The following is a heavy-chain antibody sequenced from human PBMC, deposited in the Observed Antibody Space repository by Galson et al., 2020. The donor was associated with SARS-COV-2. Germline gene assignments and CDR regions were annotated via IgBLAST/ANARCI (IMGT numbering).Heavy chain of an antibody. CDR1: GGSFSGYY. J-gene: IGHJ5*02. CDR2: INHSGST. Sequence: SQTLSLTCAVYGGSFSGYYWSWIRQPPGKGLEWIGEINHSGSTNYNPSLKSRVTISVDTSKNQFSLKLSSVTAADTAVYYCARGMRWYSPTLFDPWGQGTLVTVSS. CDR3: ARGMRWYSPTLFDP. V-gene: IGHV4-34*01. D-gene: IGHD6-13*01.